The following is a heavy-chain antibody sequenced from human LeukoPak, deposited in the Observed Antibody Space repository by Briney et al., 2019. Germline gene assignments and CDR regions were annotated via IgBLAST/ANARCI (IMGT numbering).Heavy chain of an antibody. Sequence: SETLSLTCTVSGVSISTDYWTWVRQSPGKGLEWIGYIHYSGSTSYKPSLKSRVTIPVDTSKNQFPLKLTSVTSEDTAVYYCARDAGATAYWGQGALVTVSS. CDR3: ARDAGATAY. V-gene: IGHV4-59*13. J-gene: IGHJ4*02. D-gene: IGHD4/OR15-4a*01. CDR2: IHYSGST. CDR1: GVSISTDY.